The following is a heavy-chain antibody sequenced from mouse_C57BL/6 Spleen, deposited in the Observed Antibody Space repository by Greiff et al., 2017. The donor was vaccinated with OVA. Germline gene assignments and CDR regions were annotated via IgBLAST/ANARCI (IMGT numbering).Heavy chain of an antibody. CDR2: IDPETGGT. J-gene: IGHJ2*01. D-gene: IGHD1-1*02. Sequence: SGAELVRPGASVTLSCKASGYTFTDYEMHWVKQTPVHGLEWIGAIDPETGGTAYNQKFKGKAILTADKSSSTAYMELRSLTSEDSAVYYCTRRLYYFDYWGQGTTLTVSS. CDR3: TRRLYYFDY. V-gene: IGHV1-15*01. CDR1: GYTFTDYE.